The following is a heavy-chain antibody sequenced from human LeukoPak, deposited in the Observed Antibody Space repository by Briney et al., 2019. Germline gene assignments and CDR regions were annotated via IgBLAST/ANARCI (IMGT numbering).Heavy chain of an antibody. CDR1: GFTFDDYG. D-gene: IGHD6-19*01. Sequence: GGSLRLSCAASGFTFDDYGMSWVRQAPGKGLEWVSGINWNGGSTGYANSVKGRFTISRDNAKNSLYLQMNSLRAEDTALYYCARWVFVGGWYYFDYWGQGTLVTVSS. J-gene: IGHJ4*02. V-gene: IGHV3-20*04. CDR2: INWNGGST. CDR3: ARWVFVGGWYYFDY.